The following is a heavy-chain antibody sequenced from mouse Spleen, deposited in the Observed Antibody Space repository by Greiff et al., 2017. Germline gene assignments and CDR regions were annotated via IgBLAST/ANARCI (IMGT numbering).Heavy chain of an antibody. V-gene: IGHV5-6-2*01. J-gene: IGHJ4*01. CDR1: GFTFSSYA. CDR3: ANSNYDAMDY. CDR2: INSNGGST. D-gene: IGHD2-5*01. Sequence: EVKLVESGGGLVKPGGSLKLSCAASGFTFSSYAMSWVRQTPEKRLEWVAAINSNGGSTYYPDTVKDRFTISRDNAKNTLYLQMSSLRSEDTALYYCANSNYDAMDYWGQGTSVTVSS.